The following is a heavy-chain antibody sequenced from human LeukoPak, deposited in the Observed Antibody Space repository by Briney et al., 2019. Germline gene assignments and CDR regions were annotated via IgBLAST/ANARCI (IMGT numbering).Heavy chain of an antibody. V-gene: IGHV3-33*01. J-gene: IGHJ4*02. Sequence: GGSLRLSCAASGFTFSSYGMHWVRQAPGKGLEWVAVIWYDGSNKYYADSVKGRFTISRDNSKSTLYLQMNSLRAEDTAVYYCARDRSDTSGYSNFNYWGQGTLVTVSS. CDR3: ARDRSDTSGYSNFNY. CDR1: GFTFSSYG. CDR2: IWYDGSNK. D-gene: IGHD3-22*01.